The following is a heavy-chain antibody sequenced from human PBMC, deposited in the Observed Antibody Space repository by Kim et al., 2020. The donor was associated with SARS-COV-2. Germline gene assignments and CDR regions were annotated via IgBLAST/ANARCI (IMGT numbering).Heavy chain of an antibody. CDR1: GGSISSSSYY. V-gene: IGHV4-39*07. J-gene: IGHJ4*02. CDR2: IYYSGST. D-gene: IGHD3-10*01. CDR3: ARDFGDGTFVY. Sequence: SETLSLTCTVSGGSISSSSYYWGWIRHPPGKGLEWIGSIYYSGSTYYNPSLKSRVTISVDTSKNQFSLKLSSVTAADTAVYYCARDFGDGTFVYWGQGTLVTVSS.